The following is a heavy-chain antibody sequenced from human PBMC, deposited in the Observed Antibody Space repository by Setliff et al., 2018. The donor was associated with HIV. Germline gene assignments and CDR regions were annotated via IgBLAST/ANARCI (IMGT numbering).Heavy chain of an antibody. D-gene: IGHD5-18*01. CDR2: INPGNSDS. CDR3: VRFSYSIHWAKAAFDL. J-gene: IGHJ3*01. V-gene: IGHV5-51*01. CDR1: GYGFTGYW. Sequence: PGESLKISCKGSGYGFTGYWIGWVRQMPGKGLEWMGIINPGNSDSKYSPSFQGQVTISVDKSVTSAYLQWSSLKGSDTATYYCVRFSYSIHWAKAAFDLWGQGTVVTVSS.